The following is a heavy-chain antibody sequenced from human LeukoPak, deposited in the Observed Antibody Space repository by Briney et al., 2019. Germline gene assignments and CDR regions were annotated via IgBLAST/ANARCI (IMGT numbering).Heavy chain of an antibody. V-gene: IGHV1-46*01. CDR3: ARRAKGSWINDAFDI. D-gene: IGHD2-2*03. Sequence: GASVKVSCKASGYTFTSYYMHWVRQAPGQGLEWMGIINPSGGNTNYAQKFQGRVTMTRDTSTSTLCMELSSLRSEDTAVYYCARRAKGSWINDAFDIWGQGTMVTVSS. J-gene: IGHJ3*02. CDR1: GYTFTSYY. CDR2: INPSGGNT.